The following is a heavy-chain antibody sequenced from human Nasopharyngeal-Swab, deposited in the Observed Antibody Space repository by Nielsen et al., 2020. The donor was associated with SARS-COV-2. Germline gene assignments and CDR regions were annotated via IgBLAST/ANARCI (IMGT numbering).Heavy chain of an antibody. CDR2: ICYSGST. V-gene: IGHV4-61*01. CDR3: ARAGYDFWSGYYSGYYYGMDV. J-gene: IGHJ6*02. CDR1: GGSISSGSYY. Sequence: SETLSLTCTVSGGSISSGSYYWSWIRQPPGKGLEWIGYICYSGSTNYNPSLKSRVTISVDTSKNQFSLKLSSVTAADTAVYYCARAGYDFWSGYYSGYYYGMDVWGQGTTVTVSS. D-gene: IGHD3-3*01.